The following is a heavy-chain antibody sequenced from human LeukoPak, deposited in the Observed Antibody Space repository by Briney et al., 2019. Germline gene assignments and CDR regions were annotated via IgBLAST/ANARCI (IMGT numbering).Heavy chain of an antibody. CDR2: ISYDESNK. CDR3: ARDRADYYYGMDV. Sequence: GRSLRLSCAASGFTFSSYGMQWVRQAPGKGLEWVAVISYDESNKWYADSVKGRFTISRDNSKNTLYLQMNSLRAEDTAVYYCARDRADYYYGMDVWGQGTTVTVSS. V-gene: IGHV3-30*03. J-gene: IGHJ6*02. CDR1: GFTFSSYG.